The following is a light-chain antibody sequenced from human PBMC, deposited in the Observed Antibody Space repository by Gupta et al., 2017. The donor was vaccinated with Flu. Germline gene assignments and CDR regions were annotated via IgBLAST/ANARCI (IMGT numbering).Light chain of an antibody. CDR2: DVN. V-gene: IGLV2-11*01. CDR1: SSDVGGYKY. Sequence: QPALTQPRSVSASPGQSVTISCTGTSSDVGGYKYVSWYQQHRGKAPKLMIYDVNKGPSGVPDRFSGSKSGNEASLTISGLQAEDEADYYCCSYAGRDISVFGGGTKLTVL. CDR3: CSYAGRDISV. J-gene: IGLJ3*02.